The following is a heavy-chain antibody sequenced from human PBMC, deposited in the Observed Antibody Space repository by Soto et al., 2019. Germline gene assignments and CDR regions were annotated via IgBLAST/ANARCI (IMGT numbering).Heavy chain of an antibody. CDR2: ISYDGSNK. CDR3: ARDDSGGSWYWFDP. D-gene: IGHD2-15*01. J-gene: IGHJ5*02. CDR1: GFTFSSYA. Sequence: SLRLSCAASGFTFSSYAMHWVRQAPGKGLEWVAVISYDGSNKYYADSVKGRFTISRDNSKNTLYLQMNSLRAEDTAVYYCARDDSGGSWYWFDPWGQGTLVTVSS. V-gene: IGHV3-30-3*01.